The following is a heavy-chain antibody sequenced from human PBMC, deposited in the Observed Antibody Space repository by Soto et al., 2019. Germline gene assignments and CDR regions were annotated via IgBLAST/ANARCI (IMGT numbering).Heavy chain of an antibody. CDR3: ARSYSGPYGCYEP. CDR2: INSEGSST. J-gene: IGHJ5*02. D-gene: IGHD1-26*01. V-gene: IGHV3-74*01. CDR1: GFTISGHW. Sequence: EVQLVESGGGLVQPGGSLRLSCAASGFTISGHWMHWVRQVPGKGLVWVSRINSEGSSTSYADSVKGRFIISRDNAQNRRVQQMNTLRAEDTAVYYCARSYSGPYGCYEPWGQGTLVTVSS.